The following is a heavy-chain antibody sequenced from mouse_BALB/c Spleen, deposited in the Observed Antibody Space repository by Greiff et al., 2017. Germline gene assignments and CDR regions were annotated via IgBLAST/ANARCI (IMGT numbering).Heavy chain of an antibody. V-gene: IGHV1-69*01. Sequence: QVQLQQPGAELVMPGASVKMSCKASGYTFTDYWMHWVKQRPGQGLEWIGAIDTSDSYTSYNQKFKGKATLTVDESSSTAYMQLSSLTSEDSAVYYCARRGPYDGEAMDYWGQGTSVTVSS. D-gene: IGHD2-3*01. CDR3: ARRGPYDGEAMDY. J-gene: IGHJ4*01. CDR1: GYTFTDYW. CDR2: IDTSDSYT.